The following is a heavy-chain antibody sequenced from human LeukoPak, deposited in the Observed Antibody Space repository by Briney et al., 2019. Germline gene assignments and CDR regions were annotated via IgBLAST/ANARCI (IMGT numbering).Heavy chain of an antibody. V-gene: IGHV3-23*01. CDR1: GFTFSSYG. J-gene: IGHJ4*02. D-gene: IGHD4-23*01. CDR3: ARGVSVDPFDY. Sequence: GGSLRLSCAASGFTFSSYGMSWVRQAPGKGLEWVSAISGSGGSTYYADSVKGRFTISRDNSKNTLYLQMNSLRAEDTAVYYCARGVSVDPFDYWGQGTLVTVSS. CDR2: ISGSGGST.